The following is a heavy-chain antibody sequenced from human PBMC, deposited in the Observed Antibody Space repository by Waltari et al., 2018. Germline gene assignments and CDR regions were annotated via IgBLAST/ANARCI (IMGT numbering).Heavy chain of an antibody. CDR3: ARELQYGIGAVGPLDF. D-gene: IGHD6-13*01. CDR1: GFTFRDYY. Sequence: QVQLVESGGGLVKPGGSLRLSCAASGFTFRDYYMSWIRQAPGKGLEWVSHISRAGGTIYYADPGKGRFTISRDNAKNSLFLLMNNLRAEDTAAYYCARELQYGIGAVGPLDFWGQGTLVTVSS. CDR2: ISRAGGTI. V-gene: IGHV3-11*04. J-gene: IGHJ4*02.